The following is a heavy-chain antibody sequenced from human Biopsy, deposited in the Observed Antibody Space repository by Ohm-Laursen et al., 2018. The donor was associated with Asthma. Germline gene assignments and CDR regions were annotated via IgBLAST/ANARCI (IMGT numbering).Heavy chain of an antibody. CDR3: VSPPGY. J-gene: IGHJ4*02. CDR2: IYYSGST. CDR1: GGSISSSSYY. V-gene: IGHV4-39*01. Sequence: TLSLTCTVSGGSISSSSYYWGWIRRPPGKGLEFIGTIYYSGSTYYNLSLKSRVTLSVDASKNQFSLKLTSVTAADTAVYYCVSPPGYWGQGTRVTVSS.